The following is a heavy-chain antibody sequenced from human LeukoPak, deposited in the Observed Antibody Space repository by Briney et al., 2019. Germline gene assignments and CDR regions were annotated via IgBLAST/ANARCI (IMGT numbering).Heavy chain of an antibody. CDR3: ARWGGGYCSGGSCFHFDY. J-gene: IGHJ4*02. V-gene: IGHV4-39*01. CDR1: GGSVSDSSYY. Sequence: SETLSLTCTVSGGSVSDSSYYWGWIRQPPGQGLQWIGSIYYSGNTYHNLSLKSRVTLSLDMSKNQFSLKLSSVTAADTAVYYCARWGGGYCSGGSCFHFDYWGQGSLVTVSS. D-gene: IGHD2-15*01. CDR2: IYYSGNT.